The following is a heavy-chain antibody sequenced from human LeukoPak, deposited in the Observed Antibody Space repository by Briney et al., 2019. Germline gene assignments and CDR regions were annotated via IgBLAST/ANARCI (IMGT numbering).Heavy chain of an antibody. CDR1: GFTFSSYA. J-gene: IGHJ4*02. CDR3: ARGGYYYDSSGYPY. Sequence: GGSLRLSCAASGFTFSSYAMHWVRQAPGKGLERVAVISYDGRNKYYADSVKGRFTISRDNSKNTLYLQMNSLRAEDTAVYYCARGGYYYDSSGYPYWGQGTLVTVSS. CDR2: ISYDGRNK. V-gene: IGHV3-30*04. D-gene: IGHD3-22*01.